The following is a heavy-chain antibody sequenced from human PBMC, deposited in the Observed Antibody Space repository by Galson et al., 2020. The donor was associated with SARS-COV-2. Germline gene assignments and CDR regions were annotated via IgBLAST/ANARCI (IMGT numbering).Heavy chain of an antibody. CDR2: ISAYNGNT. CDR3: AREGDDILTGYSDY. CDR1: GYTFTSYG. J-gene: IGHJ4*02. D-gene: IGHD3-9*01. V-gene: IGHV1-18*04. Sequence: ASVKVSCKASGYTFTSYGISWVRQAPGQGLEWMGWISAYNGNTNYAQKLQGRVTMTSDTSTSTAYMELRSLRSDDTAVYYCAREGDDILTGYSDYWGQGTLVTVSS.